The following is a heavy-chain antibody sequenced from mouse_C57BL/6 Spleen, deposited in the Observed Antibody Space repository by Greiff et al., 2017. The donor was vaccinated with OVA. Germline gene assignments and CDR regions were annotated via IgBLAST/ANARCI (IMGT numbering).Heavy chain of an antibody. J-gene: IGHJ3*01. CDR2: IDPETGGT. CDR1: GYTFTDYE. V-gene: IGHV1-15*01. CDR3: TRDYGSSYGTGSY. Sequence: QVQLKESGAELVRPGASVTLSCKASGYTFTDYEMHWVKQTPVHGLEWIGAIDPETGGTAYNQKFKGKAILTADKSSSTAYMELRSLTSEDSAVYYCTRDYGSSYGTGSYWGQGTLVTVSA. D-gene: IGHD1-1*01.